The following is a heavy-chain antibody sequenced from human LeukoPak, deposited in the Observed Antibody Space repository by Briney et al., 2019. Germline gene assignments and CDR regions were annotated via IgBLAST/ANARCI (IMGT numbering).Heavy chain of an antibody. CDR1: GYTFTSYY. CDR2: INPSGGST. V-gene: IGHV1-46*01. Sequence: ASVKVSCKASGYTFTSYYMHWVRQAPGQGLEWMGIINPSGGSTSYAQKFQGRVTMTRDMSTSTVYMELSSLRSEDTAVYYCARVSRVNYFDYWGQGTLVTVSS. CDR3: ARVSRVNYFDY. J-gene: IGHJ4*02.